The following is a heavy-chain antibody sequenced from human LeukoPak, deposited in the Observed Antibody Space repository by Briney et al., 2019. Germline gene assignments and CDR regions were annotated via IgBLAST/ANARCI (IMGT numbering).Heavy chain of an antibody. CDR1: GGTFSSYA. CDR2: SIPTLGPA. D-gene: IGHD3-3*01. CDR3: ARDLGGITIFGVAPVVHYYGMDV. Sequence: GASVKVSCKASGGTFSSYAISWVRQAPGQGLEWMGGSIPTLGPANYAQKFQGRVTITADESTSTAYMELSSLRSEDTAVYYCARDLGGITIFGVAPVVHYYGMDVWGQGTTVTVSS. V-gene: IGHV1-69*13. J-gene: IGHJ6*02.